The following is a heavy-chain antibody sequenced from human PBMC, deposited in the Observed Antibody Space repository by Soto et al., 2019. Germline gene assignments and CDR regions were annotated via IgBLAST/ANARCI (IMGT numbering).Heavy chain of an antibody. CDR1: GFTFSSYG. J-gene: IGHJ6*02. CDR3: AKDGLDPLRSYYYYGMDV. V-gene: IGHV3-30*18. Sequence: GGSLRLSCAASGFTFSSYGMHWVRQAPGKGLEWVAVISYDGSNKYYADSVKGRFTISRDNSKNTLYLQMNSLRAEDTAVYYCAKDGLDPLRSYYYYGMDVWGQGTTVTVSS. D-gene: IGHD4-17*01. CDR2: ISYDGSNK.